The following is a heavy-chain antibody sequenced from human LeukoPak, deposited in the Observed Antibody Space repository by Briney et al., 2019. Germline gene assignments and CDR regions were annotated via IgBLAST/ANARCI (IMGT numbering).Heavy chain of an antibody. CDR3: ARGRRAPLYYMDV. Sequence: SETLSLTCTVSGDSISSGSYYWSWIRQSAGRGLEWIGRVYTSGSTNHNPSLLSRVTISVDTSKNQFSLKLKSLTVADTAVYFCARGRRAPLYYMDVWGKGTTVTVSS. V-gene: IGHV4-61*02. CDR1: GDSISSGSYY. D-gene: IGHD6-25*01. CDR2: VYTSGST. J-gene: IGHJ6*03.